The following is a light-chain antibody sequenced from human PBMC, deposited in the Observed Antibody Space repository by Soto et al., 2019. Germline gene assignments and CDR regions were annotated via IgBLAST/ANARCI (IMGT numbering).Light chain of an antibody. CDR1: SSDVGGYNY. V-gene: IGLV2-8*01. CDR2: EVS. Sequence: QSVLTQPPSASGSPGQSVTISCPGTSSDVGGYNYVSWYQQHPGKAPKLMIYEVSKRPSGVPDRFSGSKSGNTASLTVSGLQAEDEADYYCSSYAGSNNFDVFGTGTKLTVL. J-gene: IGLJ1*01. CDR3: SSYAGSNNFDV.